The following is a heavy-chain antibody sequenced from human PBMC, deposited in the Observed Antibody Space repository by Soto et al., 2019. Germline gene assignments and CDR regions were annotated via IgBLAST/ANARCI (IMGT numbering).Heavy chain of an antibody. CDR1: GYTFTSYG. CDR3: ARAVTMVRGVILKDDY. Sequence: QVQLVQSGAEVKKPGASVKVSCKASGYTFTSYGISWVRQAPGQGLDWMGWISAYNGNTNYAQKLQGRVTMTTYTSTRTAYMELRRLRSADTAVYYCARAVTMVRGVILKDDYWGQGTLVTVSS. CDR2: ISAYNGNT. D-gene: IGHD3-10*01. V-gene: IGHV1-18*01. J-gene: IGHJ4*02.